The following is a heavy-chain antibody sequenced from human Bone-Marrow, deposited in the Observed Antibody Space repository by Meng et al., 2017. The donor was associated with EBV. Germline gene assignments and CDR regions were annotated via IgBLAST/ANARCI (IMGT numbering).Heavy chain of an antibody. D-gene: IGHD3-22*01. Sequence: VQLVESGGGLVKPGGSIRLFCAASGFAFRNAWMSWVRQAPGKGLEWVAVIWYDGSNKYYADSVKGRFTISRDNSKNTLYLQMNSLRAEDTAVYYCARESSDYYDSSGYYNNWFDPWGQGTLVTVSS. CDR3: ARESSDYYDSSGYYNNWFDP. CDR2: IWYDGSNK. J-gene: IGHJ5*02. V-gene: IGHV3-33*08. CDR1: GFAFRNAW.